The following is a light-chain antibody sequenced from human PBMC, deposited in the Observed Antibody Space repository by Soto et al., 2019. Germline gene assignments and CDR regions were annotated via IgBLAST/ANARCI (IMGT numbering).Light chain of an antibody. J-gene: IGKJ4*01. V-gene: IGKV3-20*01. CDR1: QSVSGNY. CDR3: HPYGSSPLPGGSPLP. CDR2: GAS. Sequence: ENVLTQSPGTLSLSPGERATLSCRASQSVSGNYLAWYQHKPGQAPRLLIYGASSRATGIADRFSGSGSGTDFTLTISILEPEDFAVYYCHPYGSSPLPGGSPLPFGGGTKVEIK.